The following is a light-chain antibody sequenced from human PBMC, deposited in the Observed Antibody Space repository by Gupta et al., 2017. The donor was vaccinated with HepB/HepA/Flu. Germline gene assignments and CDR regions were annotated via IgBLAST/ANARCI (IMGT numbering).Light chain of an antibody. CDR3: STWDSSLRGYF. CDR1: NRG. J-gene: IGLJ1*01. CDR2: RNN. V-gene: IGLV10-54*04. Sequence: QAGRTQPPSVSKGLRQAATLTCTGDNRGGAWLQQHQGHPPKVLFFRNNSLPSGISERFSTSTSGNTASLTISGLQPDDEADYYCSTWDSSLRGYFFGTGTKVTVL.